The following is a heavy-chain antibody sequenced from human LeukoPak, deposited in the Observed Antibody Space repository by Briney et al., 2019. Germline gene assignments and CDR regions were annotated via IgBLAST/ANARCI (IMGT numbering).Heavy chain of an antibody. J-gene: IGHJ4*02. V-gene: IGHV4-61*02. D-gene: IGHD6-25*01. CDR2: FYTSGST. CDR3: AGRAARFFDY. CDR1: GGSISSGSYY. Sequence: SQTLSLTCTVSGGSISSGSYYWSWIRQPAGKGLEWIGRFYTSGSTNYNPSLKSRVTISVDTSKNQFSLKLTSVTAADTAVYYCAGRAARFFDYWGQGILVTVSS.